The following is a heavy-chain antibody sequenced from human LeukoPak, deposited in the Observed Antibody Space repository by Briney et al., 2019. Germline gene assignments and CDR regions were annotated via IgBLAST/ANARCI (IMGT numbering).Heavy chain of an antibody. CDR2: INPNSGGT. V-gene: IGHV1-2*06. J-gene: IGHJ5*02. Sequence: ASVKVSCKASGYTFTGYYMHWVRQAPGQGLEWMGRINPNSGGTDYAQKFQGRVTMTKDTSISTGYMELSRLRSDDTAVYYCARAPLGYNWFDPWGQGTLVTVSS. D-gene: IGHD3-10*01. CDR3: ARAPLGYNWFDP. CDR1: GYTFTGYY.